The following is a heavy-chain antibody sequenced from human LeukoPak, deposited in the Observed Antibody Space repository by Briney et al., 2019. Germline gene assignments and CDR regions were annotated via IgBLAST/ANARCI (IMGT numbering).Heavy chain of an antibody. CDR3: ARGVVGGMVRGVISRSTRYYYYGMDV. V-gene: IGHV1-2*02. J-gene: IGHJ6*02. CDR1: GYTFTGYY. D-gene: IGHD3-10*01. Sequence: PGASVKVSCKASGYTFTGYYMHWVRQAPGQGLEWMGWINPNSGGTNYAQKFQGRVTMTRDTSISTAYMELSRLRSDDTAVYYRARGVVGGMVRGVISRSTRYYYYGMDVWGQGTTVTVSS. CDR2: INPNSGGT.